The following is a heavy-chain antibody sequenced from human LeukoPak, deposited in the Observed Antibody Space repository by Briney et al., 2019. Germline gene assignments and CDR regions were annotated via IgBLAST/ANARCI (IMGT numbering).Heavy chain of an antibody. V-gene: IGHV3-48*03. J-gene: IGHJ4*02. D-gene: IGHD3-16*02. CDR3: ARGAYDYVWGSYRPAYYFDY. CDR2: ISSSGSTI. Sequence: GGSLRLFCAASGFTFSSYEMNWVRQAPGKGLEWVSYISSSGSTIYYADSVKGRFTISRDNAKNSLYLQMNSLRAEDTAVYYCARGAYDYVWGSYRPAYYFDYWGQGTLVTVSS. CDR1: GFTFSSYE.